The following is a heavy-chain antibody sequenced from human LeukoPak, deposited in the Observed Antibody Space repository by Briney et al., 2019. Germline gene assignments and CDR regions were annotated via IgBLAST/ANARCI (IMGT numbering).Heavy chain of an antibody. V-gene: IGHV1-24*01. CDR2: FDPEDGET. CDR1: GYTLTELS. J-gene: IGHJ4*02. Sequence: GASVKVSCKVSGYTLTELSMHWVRQAPGKGLEWMGGFDPEDGETIYAQKFQGRVTMTTDTSTNIAYMELRSLRSDDTAMYYCARAWIMVTSHLDFWGQGTLVTASS. D-gene: IGHD2-21*02. CDR3: ARAWIMVTSHLDF.